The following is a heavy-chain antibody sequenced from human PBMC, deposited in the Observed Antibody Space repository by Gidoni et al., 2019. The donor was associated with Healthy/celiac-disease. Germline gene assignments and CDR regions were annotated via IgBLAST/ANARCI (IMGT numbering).Heavy chain of an antibody. D-gene: IGHD3-3*01. CDR1: GFPFSSYW. J-gene: IGHJ4*02. CDR3: ARDNDFWSGYFPIFDY. Sequence: EVQLVESGGGLVQPGGSLRLSCAASGFPFSSYWMSWVRQAPGKGLEWVANIKQDGSEKYYVDSVKGRFTISRDNAKNSLYLQMNSLRAEDTAVYYCARDNDFWSGYFPIFDYWGQGTLVTVSS. CDR2: IKQDGSEK. V-gene: IGHV3-7*04.